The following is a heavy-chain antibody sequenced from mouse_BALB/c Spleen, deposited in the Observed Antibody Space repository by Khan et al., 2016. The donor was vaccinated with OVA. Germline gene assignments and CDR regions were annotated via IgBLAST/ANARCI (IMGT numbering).Heavy chain of an antibody. J-gene: IGHJ2*01. Sequence: QVQLQQSGAELMRPGASVKLSCKTSGYTFTSYWIHWVKQRSGQGLEWIARIYPGTDNTYYNEKFKDKATLTADKSSTTAYMQLSSLQSEDSAVSFCAGEEPFYYFDYWGQGTTLTVSS. CDR3: AGEEPFYYFDY. CDR2: IYPGTDNT. V-gene: IGHV1S132*01. CDR1: GYTFTSYW. D-gene: IGHD6-1*01.